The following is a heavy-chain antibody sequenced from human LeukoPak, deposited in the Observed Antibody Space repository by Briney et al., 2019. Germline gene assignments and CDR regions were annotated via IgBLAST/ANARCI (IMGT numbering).Heavy chain of an antibody. Sequence: GGSLRLSCAASGFTFTNHYMDWVRQAPGMGLEWIARITNKPSTYTTAYAASVKGRFIVSRDDSKNSLHLQMNSLKTEDTAVYYCARDTATALDYWGQGTLVTVSS. CDR1: GFTFTNHY. CDR3: ARDTATALDY. CDR2: ITNKPSTYTT. V-gene: IGHV3-72*01. D-gene: IGHD5-18*01. J-gene: IGHJ4*02.